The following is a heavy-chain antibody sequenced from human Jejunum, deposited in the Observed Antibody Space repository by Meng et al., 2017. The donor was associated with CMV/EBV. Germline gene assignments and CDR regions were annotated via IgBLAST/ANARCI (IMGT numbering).Heavy chain of an antibody. V-gene: IGHV4-59*01. Sequence: VSGGSINDYYWSWIRQSPGKGLEWIGYIYYSGTTRYNPSLEGRVSISIDTSKKHFSLKMRSVTAADTAMYYCARDNGDYYYGMDVWGQGTPVTVSS. D-gene: IGHD4-17*01. J-gene: IGHJ6*02. CDR1: GGSINDYY. CDR2: IYYSGTT. CDR3: ARDNGDYYYGMDV.